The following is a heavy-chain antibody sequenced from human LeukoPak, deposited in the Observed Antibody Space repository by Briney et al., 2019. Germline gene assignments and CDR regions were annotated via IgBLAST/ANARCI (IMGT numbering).Heavy chain of an antibody. CDR2: IYYSGST. CDR3: ARHSSGWYDWFDP. CDR1: GGSISSYY. V-gene: IGHV4-59*08. J-gene: IGHJ5*02. D-gene: IGHD6-19*01. Sequence: SETLSLTCTVSGGSISSYYWSWIRQPPGKGLGWIGYIYYSGSTNYNPSLKSRVTISVDTSKNQFSLKLSSVTAADTAVYYCARHSSGWYDWFDPWGQGTLVTDSS.